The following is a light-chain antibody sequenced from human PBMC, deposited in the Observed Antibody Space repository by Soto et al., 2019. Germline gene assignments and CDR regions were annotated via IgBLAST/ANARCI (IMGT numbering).Light chain of an antibody. J-gene: IGLJ1*01. Sequence: QSVLTQPASVSRSPGQSITISCTATSSDVGSFNYVSWYQHHPGKAPKLMIYEVTSRPSGVSNRFSGSKSGNTASLTISGLQAEDEADYYCVSYATSTTLYVFGSGTKVTVL. CDR2: EVT. V-gene: IGLV2-14*01. CDR1: SSDVGSFNY. CDR3: VSYATSTTLYV.